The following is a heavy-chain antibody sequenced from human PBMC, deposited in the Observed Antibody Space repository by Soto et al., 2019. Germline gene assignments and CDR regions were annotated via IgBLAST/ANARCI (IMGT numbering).Heavy chain of an antibody. CDR1: GGTFSSYT. CDR3: ARYFGIQLWLSYGMDV. V-gene: IGHV1-69*02. D-gene: IGHD5-18*01. Sequence: QVQLVQSGAEVKKPGSSVKVSCKASGGTFSSYTISWVRQAPGQGLEWMGRIIPILGIANYAQKFQGRVTITEDKSTSTAYMELSSLRSEDTAVYYCARYFGIQLWLSYGMDVWGQGTTVTVSS. CDR2: IIPILGIA. J-gene: IGHJ6*02.